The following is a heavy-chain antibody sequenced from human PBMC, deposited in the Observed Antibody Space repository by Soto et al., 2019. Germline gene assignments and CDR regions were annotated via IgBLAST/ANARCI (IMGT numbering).Heavy chain of an antibody. CDR3: AREHLNGDYDY. CDR1: GFSFSDHY. Sequence: QVRLVDSGGGLVKPGGSLRLSCVASGFSFSDHYMSWIRQAPGKGLEWDSYISSRTTTIYYADSVKGRFIISRDNNKNSLYLQMNSVRAEATAVYYCAREHLNGDYDYWGQGTLVTVSS. CDR2: ISSRTTTI. J-gene: IGHJ4*02. V-gene: IGHV3-11*01. D-gene: IGHD4-17*01.